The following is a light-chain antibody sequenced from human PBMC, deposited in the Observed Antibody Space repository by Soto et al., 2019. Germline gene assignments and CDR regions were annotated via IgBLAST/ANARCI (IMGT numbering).Light chain of an antibody. J-gene: IGKJ1*01. CDR1: QSISSW. CDR3: QQYNDYSAWT. Sequence: DIQMTQSPATLSASVGDRVTITCRTSQSISSWLAWYQQKPGKAPKLLIYDASSLESGVPSRFSGTESGTEFTLTISSLRPDDFATYYCQQYNDYSAWTFGQGTRWIT. CDR2: DAS. V-gene: IGKV1-5*01.